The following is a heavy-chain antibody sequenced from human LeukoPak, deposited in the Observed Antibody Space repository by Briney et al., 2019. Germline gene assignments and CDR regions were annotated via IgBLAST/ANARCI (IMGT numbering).Heavy chain of an antibody. J-gene: IGHJ4*02. V-gene: IGHV3-23*01. CDR2: ISNSGGRT. CDR1: GFTFSSYA. Sequence: GGSLRLSCAASGFTFSSYAMSWVRQAPGKGLEWVSSISNSGGRTFYTDSVKGRFTISRDNSKITLYLQMNSLRAEDTAVYYCARDPPYYYDSSGCTFDYWGQGTLVTVSS. D-gene: IGHD3-22*01. CDR3: ARDPPYYYDSSGCTFDY.